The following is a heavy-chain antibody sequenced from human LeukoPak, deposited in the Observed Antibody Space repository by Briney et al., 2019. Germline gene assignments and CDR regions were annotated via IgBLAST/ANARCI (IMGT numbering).Heavy chain of an antibody. CDR3: AKDIGQQLVHYFQH. D-gene: IGHD6-13*01. CDR1: GFTFSSYS. V-gene: IGHV3-48*01. CDR2: ISSSGSTR. Sequence: GGSLRLSCAASGFTFSSYSMNWVRQAPGKGLEWVSYISSSGSTRYYADSVKGRFTISRDNAKNSLYLQMNSLRAEDTALYYCAKDIGQQLVHYFQHWGQGTLVTVSS. J-gene: IGHJ1*01.